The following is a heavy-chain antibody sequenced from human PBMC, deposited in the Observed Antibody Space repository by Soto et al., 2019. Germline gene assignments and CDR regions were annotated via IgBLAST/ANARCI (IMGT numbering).Heavy chain of an antibody. D-gene: IGHD5-18*01. CDR2: INHSGST. CDR1: GGSFSGYY. Sequence: SETLSLTCAVYGGSFSGYYWSWIRQPPGKGLEWIGEINHSGSTNYNPSLKSRVTISVDTSKNQFSLKLSSVTAADTAVYYCARRIGYSYGLYYYYYGVDVWGQGTTVTVSS. J-gene: IGHJ6*02. CDR3: ARRIGYSYGLYYYYYGVDV. V-gene: IGHV4-34*01.